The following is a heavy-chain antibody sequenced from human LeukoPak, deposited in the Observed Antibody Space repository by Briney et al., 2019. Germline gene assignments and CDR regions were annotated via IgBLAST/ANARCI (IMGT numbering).Heavy chain of an antibody. Sequence: GGSLRLSCATSGFTFSSYAMSWVRQAPGKGLEWVSAISGSGGSTYYADSVKGRFTISRDNSKNTLYLQMNSLRAEDTAVYYCAKVYSSSIRRPYFDYWGQGTLVTVSS. CDR2: ISGSGGST. J-gene: IGHJ4*02. CDR3: AKVYSSSIRRPYFDY. D-gene: IGHD6-6*01. CDR1: GFTFSSYA. V-gene: IGHV3-23*01.